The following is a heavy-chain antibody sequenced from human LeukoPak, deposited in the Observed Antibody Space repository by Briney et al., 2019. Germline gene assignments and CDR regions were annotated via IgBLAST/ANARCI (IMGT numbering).Heavy chain of an antibody. CDR1: GFTFSSYA. Sequence: PGGSLRLSCAASGFTFSSYATSWVRQAPGKGLEWVSAISGSGGSTYYADSVKGRFTISRDNSKNTLYLQMNSLRAEDTAVYYCAPYCSGGSCYAYYYYGMDVWGQGTTVTVSS. CDR2: ISGSGGST. CDR3: APYCSGGSCYAYYYYGMDV. D-gene: IGHD2-15*01. V-gene: IGHV3-23*01. J-gene: IGHJ6*02.